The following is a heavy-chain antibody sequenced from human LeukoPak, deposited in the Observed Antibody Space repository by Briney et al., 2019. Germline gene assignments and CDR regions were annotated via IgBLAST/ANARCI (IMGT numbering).Heavy chain of an antibody. CDR3: ARELVAASHFFDY. D-gene: IGHD2-15*01. J-gene: IGHJ4*02. V-gene: IGHV4-61*02. CDR1: GGSVSGGSYY. CDR2: IYTSGNT. Sequence: PSQTLSLTCTVSGGSVSGGSYYWSWIRQPAGKGLEWIGRIYTSGNTNYNPSLKSRVTISVDTSTYQFSLKLSSVTATDTAVYYCARELVAASHFFDYWGQGTLVTVSS.